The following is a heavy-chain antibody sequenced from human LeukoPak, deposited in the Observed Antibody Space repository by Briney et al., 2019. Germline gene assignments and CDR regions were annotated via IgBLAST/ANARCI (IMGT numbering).Heavy chain of an antibody. V-gene: IGHV4-39*07. CDR2: IYYSGRS. Sequence: SETLSLTCSVSGDSISSSSYYWGWIRQPPGKGLEWIGNIYYSGRSFYNPSLKSRVTISVDTSKNQFSLKLTFVTAADTAVYYCARVITIFGVVIKILYSYMDVWGKGTTVTVSS. J-gene: IGHJ6*03. CDR3: ARVITIFGVVIKILYSYMDV. D-gene: IGHD3-3*01. CDR1: GDSISSSSYY.